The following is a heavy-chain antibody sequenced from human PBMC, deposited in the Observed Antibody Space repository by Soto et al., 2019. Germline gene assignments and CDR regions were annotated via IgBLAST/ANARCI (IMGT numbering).Heavy chain of an antibody. CDR2: INAYNGNT. Sequence: QVQLVQSGAEVKKPGASVKVACKVSGYTFTSYGISWVRQAPGQGLEWMGWINAYNGNTDYAQKFQGRVTMTTDTSTSTVYMGLRSQRSDDTAVYYWARGMADDILTTYPNYYYYYGMDVWGQGTTVTVSS. V-gene: IGHV1-18*01. J-gene: IGHJ6*02. CDR3: ARGMADDILTTYPNYYYYYGMDV. D-gene: IGHD3-9*01. CDR1: GYTFTSYG.